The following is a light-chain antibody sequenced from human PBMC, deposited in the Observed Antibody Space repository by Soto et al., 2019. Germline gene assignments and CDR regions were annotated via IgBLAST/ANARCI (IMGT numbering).Light chain of an antibody. Sequence: QSVLTQPPSVSGTPGQRVTISCSGSSSNVGSYTVNWFQQLPGTAPRLLIYGHNQRPSGVPDRFSGSKSGTSASLAISGPQSEDEADYYCAAWDDSLNGRVFGGGTKLTVL. CDR2: GHN. J-gene: IGLJ3*02. CDR1: SSNVGSYT. CDR3: AAWDDSLNGRV. V-gene: IGLV1-44*01.